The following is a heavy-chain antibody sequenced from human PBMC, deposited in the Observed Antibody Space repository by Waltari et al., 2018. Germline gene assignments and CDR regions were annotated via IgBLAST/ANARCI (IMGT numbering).Heavy chain of an antibody. CDR2: IYHSGTS. CDR1: GYSISSGYY. J-gene: IGHJ3*01. V-gene: IGHV4-38-2*02. CDR3: ARDRHYYEESYLGGCDSFDV. D-gene: IGHD3-22*01. Sequence: QVQLQESGPGLVTPSETLSLICGVAGYSISSGYYWGWVRQSPGKGLEWIDSIYHSGTSYYNPSLKSRVTLSLDTSGNQFSLRLTSVTAADSGVYYCARDRHYYEESYLGGCDSFDVWGQGTVVTVSS.